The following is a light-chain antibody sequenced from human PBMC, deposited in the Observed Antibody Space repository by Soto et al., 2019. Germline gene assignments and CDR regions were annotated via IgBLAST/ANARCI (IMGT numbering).Light chain of an antibody. Sequence: EIVLTQSPGTLSLSPGERATLSCRTSQSVSSSYLAWYQQKPGQAPRLLVCGASSRATGIPDRFSGSGSGTDFTLTISRLEPEDFAVYYCQQYGSSPKELTFGGGTKVEIK. CDR2: GAS. V-gene: IGKV3-20*01. J-gene: IGKJ4*01. CDR3: QQYGSSPKELT. CDR1: QSVSSSY.